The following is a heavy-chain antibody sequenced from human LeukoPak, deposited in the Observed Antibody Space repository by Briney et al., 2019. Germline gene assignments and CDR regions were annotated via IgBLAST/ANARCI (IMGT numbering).Heavy chain of an antibody. J-gene: IGHJ4*02. CDR3: ARDWSVTGHFDY. V-gene: IGHV3-30-3*01. D-gene: IGHD4-17*01. Sequence: PGGSLRLSCAASGFTFSNYDMHWVRQAPGKGLEWVAVISYDGSSKYYADSVKGRFTISRDNSKNTLYLQMNRLRAEDTAVYYCARDWSVTGHFDYWGQGTLVTVSS. CDR1: GFTFSNYD. CDR2: ISYDGSSK.